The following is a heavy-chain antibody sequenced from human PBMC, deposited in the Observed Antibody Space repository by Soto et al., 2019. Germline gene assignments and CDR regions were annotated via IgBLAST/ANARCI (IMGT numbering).Heavy chain of an antibody. CDR2: ISYGEST. D-gene: IGHD3-22*01. CDR3: ARDAGDSSTYYDPAFDY. CDR1: GFSIIRYY. J-gene: IGHJ4*02. V-gene: IGHV4-59*01. Sequence: SETLSLTCTVSGFSIIRYYWNLIRQPPGKGLEWIGYISYGESTNYNPSLKSRVTISLDTSNNQFSLKLTSVTAADTAVYYCARDAGDSSTYYDPAFDYWGQGTLVTVSS.